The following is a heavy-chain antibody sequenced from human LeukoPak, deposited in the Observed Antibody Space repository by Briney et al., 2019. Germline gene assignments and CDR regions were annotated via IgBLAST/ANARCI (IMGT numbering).Heavy chain of an antibody. V-gene: IGHV1-18*01. CDR1: GYTFISYG. J-gene: IGHJ5*02. Sequence: ASVKVSCKSSGYTFISYGISWLRQAPGQGLEWVGWISAYNGNTNYAQKLQGRVAMTTDTSTSTAYMELGSLRSDDTAVYYCARGYHRYYYGSGRWYNWFDPWGQGTLVTVSS. CDR2: ISAYNGNT. D-gene: IGHD3-10*01. CDR3: ARGYHRYYYGSGRWYNWFDP.